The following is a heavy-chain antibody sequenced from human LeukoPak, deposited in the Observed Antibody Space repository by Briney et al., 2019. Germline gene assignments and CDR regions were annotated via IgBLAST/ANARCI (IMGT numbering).Heavy chain of an antibody. J-gene: IGHJ4*02. CDR2: IIHSGST. CDR1: GGSFSGYY. CDR3: ARDQDDGSGSYYFDY. V-gene: IGHV4-34*12. Sequence: TSSETLSLTCAVYGGSFSGYYWSWIRQPPGKGLEWIGEIIHSGSTNYNPSLKSRVTISVDRSKNQFSLKLSSVTAADTAVYYCARDQDDGSGSYYFDYWGQGTLVTVSS. D-gene: IGHD3-10*01.